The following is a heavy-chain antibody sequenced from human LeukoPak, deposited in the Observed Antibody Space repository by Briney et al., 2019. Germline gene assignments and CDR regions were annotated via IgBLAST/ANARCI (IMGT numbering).Heavy chain of an antibody. CDR2: IYPGDSAT. CDR1: GYSFTTYW. J-gene: IGHJ4*02. D-gene: IGHD3-22*01. CDR3: ARHGGYYYDSSGYYYNY. Sequence: GESLKISCKGSGYSFTTYWIGWVRQMPGKGLEWMGIIYPGDSATRYSPSFQGQVAISVDKSIRTAYLQWSSLKASDTAMYYCARHGGYYYDSSGYYYNYWGQGTLVTVSS. V-gene: IGHV5-51*01.